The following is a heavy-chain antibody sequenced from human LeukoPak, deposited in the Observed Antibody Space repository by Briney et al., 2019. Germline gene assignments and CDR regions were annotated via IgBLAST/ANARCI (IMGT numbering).Heavy chain of an antibody. V-gene: IGHV1-2*04. J-gene: IGHJ6*04. CDR1: GYTFTGYY. Sequence: ASVKVSCKASGYTFTGYYMHWVRQAPGQGLEWMGWINPNSGGTNYAQKFQGWVTMTRDTSISTAYMELSRLRSDDTALYYCACSTTGTTWGLYGMDVWGKGTTVTVSS. CDR3: ACSTTGTTWGLYGMDV. D-gene: IGHD1-1*01. CDR2: INPNSGGT.